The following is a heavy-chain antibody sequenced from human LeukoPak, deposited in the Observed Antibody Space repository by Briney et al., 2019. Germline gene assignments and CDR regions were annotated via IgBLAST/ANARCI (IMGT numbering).Heavy chain of an antibody. Sequence: GGSLRLSCVASGLPIADFAMHWVRQAPGKGLEWVSLISGDGVSTFYTDSVKGRFSISRDNSKNSLYLEMNSLRTEDAAMYYCAKESGKFDYWGQGTLVAVSS. CDR2: ISGDGVST. CDR3: AKESGKFDY. V-gene: IGHV3-43*02. J-gene: IGHJ4*02. CDR1: GLPIADFA.